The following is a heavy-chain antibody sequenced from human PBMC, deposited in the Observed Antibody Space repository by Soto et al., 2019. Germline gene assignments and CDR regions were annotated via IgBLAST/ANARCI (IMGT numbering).Heavy chain of an antibody. CDR2: IYYSGST. Sequence: PSETLSLTCTVSGGSISSSSYYWGWIRQPPGKGLEWIGSIYYSGSTYYNPSLTSRVTISVDTSKNQFSLKLSSVTAADTAVYYCARQHGMDVWGQGTTVTVSS. J-gene: IGHJ6*02. CDR1: GGSISSSSYY. V-gene: IGHV4-39*01. CDR3: ARQHGMDV.